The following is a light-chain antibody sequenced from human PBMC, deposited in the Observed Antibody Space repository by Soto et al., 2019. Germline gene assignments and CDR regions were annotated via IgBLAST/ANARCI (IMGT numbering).Light chain of an antibody. V-gene: IGKV3-15*01. CDR2: GAS. Sequence: EIVMTQSPATLSVSPGDRATLSCRASQSVGSNLAWYQQTPGQPPRLLIYGASSRATGIPARFSGSGSGSEFTLTISSLQSEDFGVYYCQQDKNWFGTFGQGTRVEIQ. CDR1: QSVGSN. CDR3: QQDKNWFGT. J-gene: IGKJ1*01.